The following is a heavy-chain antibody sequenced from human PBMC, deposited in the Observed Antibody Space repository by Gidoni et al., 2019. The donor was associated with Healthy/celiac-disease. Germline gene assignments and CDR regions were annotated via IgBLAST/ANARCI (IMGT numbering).Heavy chain of an antibody. D-gene: IGHD1-26*01. CDR3: ARSDVAGATH. J-gene: IGHJ4*02. Sequence: QVQLQESGPGLVKPSETLSLTCTVSGGSIRSYYWSCIRQPAGKGLEWIGRIYTSGSTDYNPARERRVTMSVDTSKKQFSLKLSSVTAANTAVYYWARSDVAGATHWSQGTLVTVSS. V-gene: IGHV4-4*07. CDR2: IYTSGST. CDR1: GGSIRSYY.